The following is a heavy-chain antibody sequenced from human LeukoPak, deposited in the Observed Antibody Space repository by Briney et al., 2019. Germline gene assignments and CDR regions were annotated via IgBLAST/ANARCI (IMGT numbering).Heavy chain of an antibody. J-gene: IGHJ4*03. D-gene: IGHD5-24*01. CDR3: TKDKEVATIGGYFDS. Sequence: GGSLRLSCEGSGFTFSRYAMNWVRQSAGKGLDWVSSISGNGRDTYYADSVKGRFTISRDSPGNTLYLQSTSLGVDDTATYYCTKDKEVATIGGYFDSWGQGTRVTVSS. CDR2: ISGNGRDT. CDR1: GFTFSRYA. V-gene: IGHV3-23*01.